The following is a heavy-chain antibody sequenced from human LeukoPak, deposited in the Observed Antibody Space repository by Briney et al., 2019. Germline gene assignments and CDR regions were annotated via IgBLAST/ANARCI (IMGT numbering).Heavy chain of an antibody. CDR1: GVTFSSYG. D-gene: IGHD6-13*01. CDR2: IRYDGSNK. V-gene: IGHV3-30*02. CDR3: AKESQYSSSWSTYYYYYYGMDV. J-gene: IGHJ6*02. Sequence: GGSLRLSCAASGVTFSSYGMHWVRQAPGKGLEWVAFIRYDGSNKYYADSVKGRFTISRDNSKNTLYLQMNSLRAEDTAVYYCAKESQYSSSWSTYYYYYYGMDVWGQGTTVTVSS.